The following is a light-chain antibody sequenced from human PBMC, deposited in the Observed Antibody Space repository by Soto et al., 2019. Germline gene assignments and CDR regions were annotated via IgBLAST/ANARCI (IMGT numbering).Light chain of an antibody. J-gene: IGLJ3*02. V-gene: IGLV1-44*01. CDR3: AAWDDSRSGPV. Sequence: QSVLTQPPSASGTPGQRVTISCSGSSSNIGSNTVDWYQQLPGTAPKVLIYSNNQRPSGVPDRFSGSKFGTSASLAISGLQSEDEADYYCAAWDDSRSGPVFGGGTKLTVL. CDR1: SSNIGSNT. CDR2: SNN.